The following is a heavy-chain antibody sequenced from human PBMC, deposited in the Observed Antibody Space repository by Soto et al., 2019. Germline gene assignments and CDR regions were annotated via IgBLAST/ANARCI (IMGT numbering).Heavy chain of an antibody. Sequence: SVKVSCKASGDTFSSYRINWVRQAPVQGLEWVGGIVPIYRTADYAQKFQGRVTITADESARTSYMELRSLKSQETAVYYCVRDSGAKLSRSWGQGTLVSVPS. J-gene: IGHJ4*02. CDR3: VRDSGAKLSRS. V-gene: IGHV1-69*01. CDR2: IVPIYRTA. D-gene: IGHD6-13*01. CDR1: GDTFSSYR.